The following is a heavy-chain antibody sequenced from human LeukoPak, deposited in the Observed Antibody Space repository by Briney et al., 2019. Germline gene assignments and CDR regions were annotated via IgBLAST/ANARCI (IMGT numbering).Heavy chain of an antibody. J-gene: IGHJ4*02. CDR3: ARLNDFWEDY. CDR2: IYHSGST. V-gene: IGHV4-38-2*01. CDR1: GYSISSGYY. D-gene: IGHD3-3*01. Sequence: PSETLSLTCAVSGYSISSGYYWGWIRQPPGKGLEGIGSIYHSGSTYYNPSLKSRVTISVDTSKNQFSLKLSSVTAADTAVYYCARLNDFWEDYWGQGTLVTVSS.